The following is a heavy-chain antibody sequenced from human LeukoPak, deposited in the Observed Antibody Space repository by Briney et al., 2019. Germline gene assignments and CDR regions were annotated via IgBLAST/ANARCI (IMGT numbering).Heavy chain of an antibody. CDR1: GFTFSSYG. J-gene: IGHJ4*02. D-gene: IGHD3-22*01. V-gene: IGHV3-33*01. CDR3: ARGLLRYDSSGYYLAY. CDR2: IWYDGGNK. Sequence: GGSLRLSCAASGFTFSSYGMHWVRQAPGKGLEWVAVIWYDGGNKYYADSVKGRFTISRDNSKNTLYLQMNSLRAEDTAVYYCARGLLRYDSSGYYLAYWGQGTLVTVSS.